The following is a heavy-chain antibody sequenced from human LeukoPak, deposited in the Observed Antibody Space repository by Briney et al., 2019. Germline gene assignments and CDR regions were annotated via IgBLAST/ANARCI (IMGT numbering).Heavy chain of an antibody. CDR1: GFTFSSYS. D-gene: IGHD6-13*01. Sequence: GGSLRLSCAASGFTFSSYSMNWVRQAPGKGLEWVSSISSSSSYIYYADSVKGRFTISRDNAKNSLYLQMNSLRAEDTAVYYCARSPPAAGTRYYYYMDVWGKGPRSPSP. V-gene: IGHV3-21*01. J-gene: IGHJ6*03. CDR2: ISSSSSYI. CDR3: ARSPPAAGTRYYYYMDV.